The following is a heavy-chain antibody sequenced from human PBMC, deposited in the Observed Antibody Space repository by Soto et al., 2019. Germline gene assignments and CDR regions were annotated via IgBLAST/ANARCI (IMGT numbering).Heavy chain of an antibody. CDR3: ARGLPDVYDRNYYYYGMDV. J-gene: IGHJ6*02. CDR1: GGTFSSYA. V-gene: IGHV1-69*01. CDR2: IIPIFGTA. D-gene: IGHD3-22*01. Sequence: QVQLVQSGAEVKKPGSSVKVSCKASGGTFSSYAISWVRQAPGQGLEWMGGIIPIFGTANYAQKFQGRVTITADESTSTAYMELSSLRSEDTAVYYCARGLPDVYDRNYYYYGMDVWGLGTTVTVSS.